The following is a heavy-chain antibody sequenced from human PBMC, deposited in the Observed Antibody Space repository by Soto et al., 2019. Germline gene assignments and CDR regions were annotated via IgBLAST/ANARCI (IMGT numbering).Heavy chain of an antibody. V-gene: IGHV3-30*18. J-gene: IGHJ4*02. D-gene: IGHD6-19*01. CDR1: GLTFNTYA. CDR2: ISSDGFNK. Sequence: QVQLVEYGGGVVQPGRSLRLCCTASGLTFNTYAMHWVRQAPGRGLEWVAIISSDGFNKYYADAVKGRFTISRDNSKNTLYVQMNSLRAEDTAVYYCAKDPITNGWSANYFDYWGQGTLVTVSS. CDR3: AKDPITNGWSANYFDY.